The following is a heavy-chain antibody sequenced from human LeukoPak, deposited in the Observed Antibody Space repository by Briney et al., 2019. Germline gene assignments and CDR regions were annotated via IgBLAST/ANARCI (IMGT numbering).Heavy chain of an antibody. D-gene: IGHD3-22*01. V-gene: IGHV4-59*01. CDR1: GGSMSSYY. J-gene: IGHJ6*02. CDR2: IYYSGGA. CDR3: ARDRSSGYLDSYFYGMDV. Sequence: KPSETLSLTCAVSGGSMSSYYWSWIRQPPGEGLEWIGYIYYSGGAYYDPSLKSRVTISVDTSKNQFSLKLSSVTAADTAMYYCARDRSSGYLDSYFYGMDVWGQGTTVTVSS.